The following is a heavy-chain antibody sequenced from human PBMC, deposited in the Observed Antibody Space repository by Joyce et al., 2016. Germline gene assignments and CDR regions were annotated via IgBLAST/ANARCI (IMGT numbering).Heavy chain of an antibody. D-gene: IGHD2-8*02. CDR3: ARDDSTGYHFFDS. J-gene: IGHJ4*02. Sequence: EVQLVESGGGLVQPGGSLRLSCATSGFTFSRYWMSWVRQSPGKGLEWVGNTNQDETEKYSVGSVRGRFVISRDNARNSLYLQMNNLGAEDAAVYYCARDDSTGYHFFDSWGRGTLVTVS. V-gene: IGHV3-7*03. CDR1: GFTFSRYW. CDR2: TNQDETEK.